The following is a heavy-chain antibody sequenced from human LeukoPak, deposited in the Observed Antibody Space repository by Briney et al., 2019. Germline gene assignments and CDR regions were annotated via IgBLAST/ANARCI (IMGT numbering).Heavy chain of an antibody. J-gene: IGHJ5*02. CDR1: GGSISSYY. CDR3: ARDSDHYYDSSGRWFDP. V-gene: IGHV4-59*01. Sequence: SETLSLTCTVSGGSISSYYWSWIRQPPGKGLEWIGYIYYSGSTNYNPSLKSRVTISVDTSKNQFSLKLSSVTAADTAVYYCARDSDHYYDSSGRWFDPWGQGTLVTVSS. CDR2: IYYSGST. D-gene: IGHD3-22*01.